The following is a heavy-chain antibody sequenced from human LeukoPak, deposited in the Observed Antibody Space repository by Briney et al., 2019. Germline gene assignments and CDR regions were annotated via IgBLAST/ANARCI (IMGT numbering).Heavy chain of an antibody. J-gene: IGHJ4*02. D-gene: IGHD6-13*01. CDR1: GGSFSGYY. CDR3: ATDIAAAGTTDS. CDR2: INHSGST. Sequence: RPSETLSLTCAVYGGSFSGYYWSWIRQPPGKGLEWIGEINHSGSTNYNPSLKSRVTISVDTSKNQFSLKLSSVTAADTAVYYCATDIAAAGTTDSWGQGTLVTVSS. V-gene: IGHV4-34*01.